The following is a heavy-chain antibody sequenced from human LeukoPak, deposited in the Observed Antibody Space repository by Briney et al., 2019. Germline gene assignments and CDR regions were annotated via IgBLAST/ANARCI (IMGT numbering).Heavy chain of an antibody. V-gene: IGHV4-39*01. D-gene: IGHD4-17*01. CDR2: IYYSGST. Sequence: SETLSLTCTVSGGSISSSSYYWGWIRQPPGKGLEWLGSIYYSGSTYYNPSLKSRVTISVDTSKNQFSLKLSSVTAADTAVYYCARINYGDYGAYYYYGMDVWGQGTTVTVSS. J-gene: IGHJ6*02. CDR3: ARINYGDYGAYYYYGMDV. CDR1: GGSISSSSYY.